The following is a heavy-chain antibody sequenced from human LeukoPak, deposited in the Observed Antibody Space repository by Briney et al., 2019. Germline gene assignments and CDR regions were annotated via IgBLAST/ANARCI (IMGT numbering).Heavy chain of an antibody. J-gene: IGHJ6*03. CDR3: ARVFYMGRFLEWLPSYYYMDV. Sequence: PGGSLRLSCAASGFTFSSYGMHWVRQAPGKGLEWVAFIRYDGSNKYYADSVKGRFTISRDNAKNSLYLQMNSLRAEDTAVYYCARVFYMGRFLEWLPSYYYMDVWGKGTTVTVSS. V-gene: IGHV3-30*02. CDR1: GFTFSSYG. CDR2: IRYDGSNK. D-gene: IGHD3-3*01.